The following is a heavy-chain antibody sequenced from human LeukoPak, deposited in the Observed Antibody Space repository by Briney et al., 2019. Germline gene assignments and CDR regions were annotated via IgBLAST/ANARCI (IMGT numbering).Heavy chain of an antibody. V-gene: IGHV3-21*01. D-gene: IGHD3-10*01. CDR3: ARGPPLVRGVTFDY. Sequence: GGSLRLSCAASGFIFSTYTMNWVRQAPGKGLEWVSSISPSSSYIYYADSAKGRFTISRDNAKNSLYLQMNSLRAEDTAVYYCARGPPLVRGVTFDYWGQGSPVTVSS. CDR2: ISPSSSYI. CDR1: GFIFSTYT. J-gene: IGHJ4*02.